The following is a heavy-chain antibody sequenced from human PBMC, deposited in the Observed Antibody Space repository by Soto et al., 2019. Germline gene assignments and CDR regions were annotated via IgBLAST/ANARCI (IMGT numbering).Heavy chain of an antibody. CDR2: ISYDGSNK. Sequence: QVQLVESGGGVVQPGRSLRLSCAASGFTFSSYGMHWVRQAPGKGLEWVAVISYDGSNKYYADSVKGRFTISRDNSKNTLYLQMNSLRAEDTAVYYCAKDFPPGYYDRSGYYYPDYWGQGTLVTVSS. CDR3: AKDFPPGYYDRSGYYYPDY. J-gene: IGHJ4*02. V-gene: IGHV3-30*18. CDR1: GFTFSSYG. D-gene: IGHD3-22*01.